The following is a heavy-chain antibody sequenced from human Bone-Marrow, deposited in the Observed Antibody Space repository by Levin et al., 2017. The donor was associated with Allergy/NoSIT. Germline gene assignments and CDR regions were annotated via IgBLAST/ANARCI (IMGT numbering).Heavy chain of an antibody. V-gene: IGHV3-23*01. CDR3: GKGKSTVPGER. D-gene: IGHD2-2*01. J-gene: IGHJ4*02. CDR1: GFTFRNFA. Sequence: GGSLRLSCAASGFTFRNFAMSWVRQAPGKGLEWVSAINGGGDNTYYADSVKGRFTISRDNSKNTLYLQLNSLRAEDTAIYYCGKGKSTVPGERWGQGTLVTVSS. CDR2: INGGGDNT.